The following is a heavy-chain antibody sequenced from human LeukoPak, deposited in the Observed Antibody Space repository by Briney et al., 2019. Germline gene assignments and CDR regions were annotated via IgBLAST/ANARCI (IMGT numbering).Heavy chain of an antibody. J-gene: IGHJ4*02. Sequence: GGSLRLSCAASRFTFSSYAMSWVRQAPGKGLEWVSVIYSGGSTYYADSVKGRFTISRDNSKNTLYLQMNSLRAEDTAVYYCARVEGSGEAFDYWGQGTLVTVSS. CDR3: ARVEGSGEAFDY. CDR1: RFTFSSYA. CDR2: IYSGGST. V-gene: IGHV3-53*01. D-gene: IGHD3-10*01.